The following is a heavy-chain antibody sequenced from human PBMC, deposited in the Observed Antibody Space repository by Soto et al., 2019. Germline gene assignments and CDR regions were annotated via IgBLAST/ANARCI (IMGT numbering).Heavy chain of an antibody. CDR3: ASAGPTEPSTTVTTWDHAFDI. V-gene: IGHV4-4*02. J-gene: IGHJ3*02. CDR2: IYHSGST. CDR1: SGSISSSNW. Sequence: QVQLQESGPGLVKPSGTLSLTCAVSSGSISSSNWWSWVRQPPGKGLEWIGEIYHSGSTNYNPSLKRRVTISVDKSKNQYSLKLSSVTAADTAVYYCASAGPTEPSTTVTTWDHAFDIWGQGTMVTVSS. D-gene: IGHD4-17*01.